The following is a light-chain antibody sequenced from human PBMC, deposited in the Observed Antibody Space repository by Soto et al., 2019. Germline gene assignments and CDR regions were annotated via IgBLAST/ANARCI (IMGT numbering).Light chain of an antibody. CDR2: DAS. CDR1: RSISDW. CDR3: LQYSSHSWT. V-gene: IGKV1-5*01. J-gene: IGKJ1*01. Sequence: DIHMTQSPSTLSASLGDRFTITCRASRSISDWLAWYQQKPGKAPELLIFDASNLKSGVSSRFSGSGSGTEFTLTISRLQPDDVATYYCLQYSSHSWTFGQGTKVDIK.